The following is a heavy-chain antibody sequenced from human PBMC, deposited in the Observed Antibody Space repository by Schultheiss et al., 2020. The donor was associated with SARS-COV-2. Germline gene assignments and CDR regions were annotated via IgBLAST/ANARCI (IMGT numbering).Heavy chain of an antibody. CDR3: ARRRGRCSGGSCYLHRSGGMDV. CDR1: GGSISSYY. V-gene: IGHV4-4*07. Sequence: SETLSLTCTVSGGSISSYYWSWIRQPAGKGLEWIGRIYTSGSTNYNPSLKSRVTMSVDTSKNQFSLKLSSVTAADTAVYYCARRRGRCSGGSCYLHRSGGMDVWGQGTTVTVSS. CDR2: IYTSGST. J-gene: IGHJ6*02. D-gene: IGHD2-15*01.